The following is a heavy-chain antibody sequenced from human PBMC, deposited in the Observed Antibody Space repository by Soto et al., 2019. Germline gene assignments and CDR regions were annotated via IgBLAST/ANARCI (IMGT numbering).Heavy chain of an antibody. J-gene: IGHJ6*02. CDR2: IIPIFATP. D-gene: IGHD2-2*02. CDR1: GGTFSNYA. Sequence: QVQLVQSEAEVRKPGSSVKVSCKASGGTFSNYAISWVRQAPGQGLEWMGGIIPIFATPYSAQKFQGRVTVTADKSTSTAYMELSSLTSEDTAVYYCARRAVAPAPIGYFHYHMDVWGQGTTVTVSS. CDR3: ARRAVAPAPIGYFHYHMDV. V-gene: IGHV1-69*06.